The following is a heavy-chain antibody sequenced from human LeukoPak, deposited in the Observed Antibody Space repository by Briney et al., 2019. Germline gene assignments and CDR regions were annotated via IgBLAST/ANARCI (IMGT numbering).Heavy chain of an antibody. CDR3: ARESGYSYGYTFDY. D-gene: IGHD5-18*01. J-gene: IGHJ4*02. CDR2: IPRNGGST. Sequence: GGSLRLSCAASGFTFSSYAMSWVRQAPGKGLEWVSSIPRNGGSTYYADSVKGRFTISRDNSKNTLYVQMNSLRVEDTAVYYCARESGYSYGYTFDYWGQGTLVTVSS. V-gene: IGHV3-23*01. CDR1: GFTFSSYA.